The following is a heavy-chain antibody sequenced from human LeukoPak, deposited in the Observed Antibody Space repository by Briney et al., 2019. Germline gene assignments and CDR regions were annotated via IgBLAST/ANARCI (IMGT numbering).Heavy chain of an antibody. CDR2: ISWNSGSI. CDR3: AKASGYSSSWPTH. D-gene: IGHD6-13*01. Sequence: PGGSLRLSCAASGFTLSSYAMSWVRQAPGKGLEWVSGISWNSGSIGYADSVKGRFTISRDNAKNSLYLQMNSLRAEDTALYYCAKASGYSSSWPTHWGQGTLVTVSS. CDR1: GFTLSSYA. J-gene: IGHJ4*02. V-gene: IGHV3-9*01.